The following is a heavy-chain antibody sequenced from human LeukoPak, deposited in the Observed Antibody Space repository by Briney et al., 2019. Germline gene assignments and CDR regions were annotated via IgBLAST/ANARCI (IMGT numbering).Heavy chain of an antibody. D-gene: IGHD3-3*01. CDR3: ARERARITIFGVTFDAFDI. Sequence: SVKVSCKASGGTFSSYAISWVRQAPGQGLEWMGGIIPIFGTANYAQKFQGRVTITTDESTSTAYMELSGLRSEDTAVYYCARERARITIFGVTFDAFDIWGQGTMVTVSS. CDR2: IIPIFGTA. V-gene: IGHV1-69*05. J-gene: IGHJ3*02. CDR1: GGTFSSYA.